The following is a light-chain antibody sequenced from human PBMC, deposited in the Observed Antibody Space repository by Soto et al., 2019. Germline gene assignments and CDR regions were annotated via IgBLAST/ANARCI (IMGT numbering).Light chain of an antibody. V-gene: IGKV1-5*03. Sequence: DIQMTQSPSTLSASVGDRITISCRASQSVGTWVAWYQQKPGKAPNVLIYKASTLQSGVPSRFNGTGSGTEFTLTISSLQPDDSATYYCQQYNRYCTFGQGTKVEIK. CDR3: QQYNRYCT. J-gene: IGKJ1*01. CDR1: QSVGTW. CDR2: KAS.